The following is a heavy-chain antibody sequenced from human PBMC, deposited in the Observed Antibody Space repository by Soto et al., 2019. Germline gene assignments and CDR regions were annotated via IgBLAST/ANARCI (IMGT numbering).Heavy chain of an antibody. Sequence: WASVKVSCKASGGTFSSYAISWVRQAPGQGLEWMGGIIRIFGTANYAQKFQGRVTITADESTSTAYMELSSLRSEDTAVYYCARALTRYCSSTSCYNWFDPWGQGTLVTFSS. CDR3: ARALTRYCSSTSCYNWFDP. CDR1: GGTFSSYA. CDR2: IIRIFGTA. J-gene: IGHJ5*02. V-gene: IGHV1-69*13. D-gene: IGHD2-2*01.